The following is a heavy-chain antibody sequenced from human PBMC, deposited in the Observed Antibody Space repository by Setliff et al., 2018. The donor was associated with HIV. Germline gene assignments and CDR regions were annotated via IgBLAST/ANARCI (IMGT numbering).Heavy chain of an antibody. V-gene: IGHV1-69*10. Sequence: SVKVSCKASGGTFSSYVINWVRQAPGQGLEWMGGAIPMLGIANHVHKFQGRVTITADKSTSTAYIELNSLRSEDTAVYYCARSSYYDVNSPFDYWGQGTRVTVSS. D-gene: IGHD3-16*01. J-gene: IGHJ4*02. CDR2: AIPMLGIA. CDR3: ARSSYYDVNSPFDY. CDR1: GGTFSSYV.